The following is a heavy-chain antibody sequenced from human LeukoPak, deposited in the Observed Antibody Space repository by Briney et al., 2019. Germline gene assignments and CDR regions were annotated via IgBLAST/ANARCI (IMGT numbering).Heavy chain of an antibody. D-gene: IGHD7-27*01. CDR3: ARAALLTGGGYHFDS. J-gene: IGHJ4*02. V-gene: IGHV3-11*01. Sequence: TGGSLRLSCAASGFTFSDYYMTWIRQAPGKGLEWVSSIGSDGGAMYYADFVKGRFTVSRDNARNSLYLQMNSLSAEDTAVYFCARAALLTGGGYHFDSWGQGTLVTVSS. CDR2: IGSDGGAM. CDR1: GFTFSDYY.